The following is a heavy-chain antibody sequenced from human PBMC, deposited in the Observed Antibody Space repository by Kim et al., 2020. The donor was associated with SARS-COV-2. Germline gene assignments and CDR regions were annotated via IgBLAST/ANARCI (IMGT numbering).Heavy chain of an antibody. Sequence: GGSLRLSCAASGFTFSSYGMHWVRQAPGKGLEWVAVISYDGSNKYYADSVKGRFTISRDNSKNTLYLQMNSLRAEDTAVYYCAKSTGYSYGYFDYWGQGT. D-gene: IGHD5-18*01. CDR3: AKSTGYSYGYFDY. V-gene: IGHV3-30*18. J-gene: IGHJ4*02. CDR1: GFTFSSYG. CDR2: ISYDGSNK.